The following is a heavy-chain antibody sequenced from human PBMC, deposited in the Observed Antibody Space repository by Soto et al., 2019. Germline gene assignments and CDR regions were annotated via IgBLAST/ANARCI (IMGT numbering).Heavy chain of an antibody. V-gene: IGHV3-15*01. Sequence: EVQLVESGGGLVKPGGSLRLSCAASGFTFSNAWMSWVRHAPGKGLEWVGRIKSKTDGGTADYAAPVKGRFTISRDDSEATLHLHMNSPKTEDTAVYYCTTGLAGNWGQGTLVTVSS. J-gene: IGHJ4*02. CDR2: IKSKTDGGTA. CDR1: GFTFSNAW. CDR3: TTGLAGN. D-gene: IGHD6-13*01.